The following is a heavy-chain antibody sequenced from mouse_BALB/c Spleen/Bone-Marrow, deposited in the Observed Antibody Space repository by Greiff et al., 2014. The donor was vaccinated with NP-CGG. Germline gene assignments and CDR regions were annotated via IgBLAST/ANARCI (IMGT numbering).Heavy chain of an antibody. Sequence: QVQLQQSGAELAKPGASVKMSCKAPGYTFTSYWVHWVKQRPGQGLEWIGYINPSTGYTEYNQKFKDKATLTADKSSSTAHMQLSSLTSEDSAVYYCASPYGNYDAMDYWGQGTSVTVAS. D-gene: IGHD2-1*01. CDR1: GYTFTSYW. CDR2: INPSTGYT. J-gene: IGHJ4*01. V-gene: IGHV1-7*01. CDR3: ASPYGNYDAMDY.